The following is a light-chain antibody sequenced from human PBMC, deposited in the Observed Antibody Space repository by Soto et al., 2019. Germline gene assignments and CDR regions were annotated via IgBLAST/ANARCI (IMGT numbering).Light chain of an antibody. V-gene: IGKV1-27*01. Sequence: DIQMTQSPSSLSGSVGDRVTITCRASQGISNYLAWYQQKPGKVPKLLIYAASTLQSGVPSRFSGSGSGTDFTLTISSLKPDDVPTDYCQKYNTAPPTFGNGPKVGIK. J-gene: IGKJ1*01. CDR3: QKYNTAPPT. CDR1: QGISNY. CDR2: AAS.